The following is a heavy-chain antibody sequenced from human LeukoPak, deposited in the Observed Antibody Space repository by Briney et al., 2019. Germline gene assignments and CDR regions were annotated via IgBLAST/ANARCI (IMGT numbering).Heavy chain of an antibody. J-gene: IGHJ5*02. Sequence: PGGSLRLSCAASGFTFNSYWMSWVRQAPGKGLEWVANIKQDGSEKYYVDSVKGRFTISRDNAKNSLYLQMNSLRAEDTAVYYCAREANRLRFSNWFDPWGQGTLVTVSS. D-gene: IGHD3-3*01. CDR2: IKQDGSEK. CDR3: AREANRLRFSNWFDP. CDR1: GFTFNSYW. V-gene: IGHV3-7*01.